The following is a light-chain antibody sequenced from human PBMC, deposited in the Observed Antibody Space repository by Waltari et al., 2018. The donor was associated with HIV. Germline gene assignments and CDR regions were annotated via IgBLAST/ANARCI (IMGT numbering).Light chain of an antibody. CDR2: SNN. Sequence: QSVLTQPPSASGTPGQRVTISCSGRSSNIGSNTVNWYQQLPGTAPKLLIYSNNQRPSVVPDRFSGSKSGTSASLAISGLQSEDEADYYCAAWDDSLNGHVVFGGGTKLTVL. J-gene: IGLJ2*01. CDR3: AAWDDSLNGHVV. CDR1: SSNIGSNT. V-gene: IGLV1-44*01.